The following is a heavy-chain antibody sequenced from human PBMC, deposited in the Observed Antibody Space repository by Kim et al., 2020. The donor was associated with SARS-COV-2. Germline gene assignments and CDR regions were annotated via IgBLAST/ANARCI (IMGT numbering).Heavy chain of an antibody. CDR3: ARATYYDYVWGSYRHNWQTMWDY. CDR1: GGSFSGYY. CDR2: INHSGST. J-gene: IGHJ4*02. D-gene: IGHD3-16*02. Sequence: SETLSLTCAVYGGSFSGYYWSWIRQPPGKGLEWIGEINHSGSTNYNPSLKSRVTISVDTSKNQFSLKLSSVTAADTAVYYCARATYYDYVWGSYRHNWQTMWDYWGQGTLVTVSS. V-gene: IGHV4-34*01.